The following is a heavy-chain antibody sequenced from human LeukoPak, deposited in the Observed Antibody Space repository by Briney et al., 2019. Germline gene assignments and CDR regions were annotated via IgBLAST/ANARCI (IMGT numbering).Heavy chain of an antibody. CDR3: AKASRAASVAGHFDY. CDR2: ISYDGSNK. CDR1: GFTFSSYG. J-gene: IGHJ4*02. D-gene: IGHD6-19*01. Sequence: GRSLRLSCAASGFTFSSYGMHWVRQAPGKGLEWVAVISYDGSNKYYADSVKGRFTISRDNSKNTLYLQMNSLRAEDTAVYYCAKASRAASVAGHFDYWGQGPLVTV. V-gene: IGHV3-30*18.